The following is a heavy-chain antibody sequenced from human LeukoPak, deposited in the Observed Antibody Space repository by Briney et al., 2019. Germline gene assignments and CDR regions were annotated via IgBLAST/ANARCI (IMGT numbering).Heavy chain of an antibody. CDR1: GFTFSSYG. CDR3: AIPLSPYDCWCGYAFDF. D-gene: IGHD3-3*01. Sequence: QSGGSLRLSCAASGFTFSSYGMHWVRQAPGKGLEWVTCMRYDGSQKYYADSVKGRFTISRDISKNTLYLQMKSLIPADPAVFYCAIPLSPYDCWCGYAFDFWGQRTLVTVSS. V-gene: IGHV3-30*02. J-gene: IGHJ4*02. CDR2: MRYDGSQK.